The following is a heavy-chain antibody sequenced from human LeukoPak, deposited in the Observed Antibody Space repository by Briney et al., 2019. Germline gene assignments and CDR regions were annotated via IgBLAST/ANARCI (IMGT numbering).Heavy chain of an antibody. CDR1: GGSFSGYY. J-gene: IGHJ6*02. V-gene: IGHV4-34*01. CDR3: AREGTTTVTTEHYGMDV. Sequence: SETLSLTCAVYGGSFSGYYWSWIRQPPGKGLEWIGEINHSGSTNYNPSLKSRVTISVDTSKNQFSLKLSSVTAADTAVYYCAREGTTTVTTEHYGMDVWGQGTTVTVSS. CDR2: INHSGST. D-gene: IGHD4-17*01.